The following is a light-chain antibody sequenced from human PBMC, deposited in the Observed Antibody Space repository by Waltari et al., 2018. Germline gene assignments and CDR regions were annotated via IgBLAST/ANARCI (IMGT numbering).Light chain of an antibody. Sequence: SSELTQGPAVSVALGQTVKITCQGDSLRTSYASWYQLKPGQAPVLVLFGKEKRPSGIPDRFVGYSSGTTSSMTNTVAQAEDEADYYCHSRNGRNNEVVFGGGTKLTVL. CDR1: SLRTSY. V-gene: IGLV3-19*01. CDR2: GKE. CDR3: HSRNGRNNEVV. J-gene: IGLJ3*02.